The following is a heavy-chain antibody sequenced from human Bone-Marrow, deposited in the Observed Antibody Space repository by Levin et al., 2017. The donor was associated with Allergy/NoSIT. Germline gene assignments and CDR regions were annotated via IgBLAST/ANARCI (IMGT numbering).Heavy chain of an antibody. CDR3: ARSLQSYYDILTGYYILSGMDV. CDR2: IWYDGSNK. J-gene: IGHJ6*02. D-gene: IGHD3-9*01. Sequence: GESLKISCAASGFTFSSYGMHWVRQAPGKGLEWVAVIWYDGSNKYYADSVKGRFTISRDNSKNTLYLQMNSLRAEDTAVYYCARSLQSYYDILTGYYILSGMDVWGQGTTVTVSS. CDR1: GFTFSSYG. V-gene: IGHV3-33*01.